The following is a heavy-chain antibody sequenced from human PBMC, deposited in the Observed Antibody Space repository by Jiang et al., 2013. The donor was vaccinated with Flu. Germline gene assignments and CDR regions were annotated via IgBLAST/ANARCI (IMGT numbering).Heavy chain of an antibody. D-gene: IGHD3-16*01. Sequence: PGLVKPSQTLSLTCTVSGGSISSGSYYWSWIRQPAGKGLEWIGRIYTSGSTNYNPSLKSRVTISVDTSKNQFSLKLSSVTAADTAVYYCARGGVYFDYWGQGTLVTVSS. V-gene: IGHV4-61*02. CDR3: ARGGVYFDY. CDR1: GGSISSGSYY. CDR2: IYTSGST. J-gene: IGHJ4*02.